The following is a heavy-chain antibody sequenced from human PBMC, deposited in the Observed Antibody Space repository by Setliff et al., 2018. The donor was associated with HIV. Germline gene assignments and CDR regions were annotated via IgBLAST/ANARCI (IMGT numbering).Heavy chain of an antibody. D-gene: IGHD4-4*01. CDR2: ISGSGGST. J-gene: IGHJ4*02. V-gene: IGHV3-23*01. CDR3: AKTFYSNYVTSADY. Sequence: PGESLRLSCAASGFTFSSYAMSWVRQAPGKGLEWVSAISGSGGSTYYADSVKGRFTISRDNSKNTLYLQMNSLRAEDTAVYYCAKTFYSNYVTSADYWGQGTLVTVSS. CDR1: GFTFSSYA.